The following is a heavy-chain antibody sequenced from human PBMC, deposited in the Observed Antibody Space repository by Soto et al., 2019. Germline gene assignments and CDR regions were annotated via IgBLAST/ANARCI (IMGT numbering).Heavy chain of an antibody. D-gene: IGHD3-10*01. V-gene: IGHV4-4*02. CDR3: ARRGSGIVYGLDV. J-gene: IGHJ6*02. CDR2: IHHRGST. Sequence: QVQLQESGPGLVKPSGTLSLTCAVSGGSISSDNWWNWVRQFPGKGLEWIGEIHHRGSTSYNPSLLSRSTISVDKSKNHFSLKVSSVTDADTAVYYGARRGSGIVYGLDVWGQGTTVTVAS. CDR1: GGSISSDNW.